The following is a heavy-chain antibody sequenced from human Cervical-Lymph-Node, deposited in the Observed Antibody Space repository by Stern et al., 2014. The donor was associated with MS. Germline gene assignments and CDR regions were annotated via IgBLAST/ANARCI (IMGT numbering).Heavy chain of an antibody. CDR3: ARHMAAAGTTLPDY. D-gene: IGHD6-13*01. Sequence: VQLLESGGGVVQPGRSLRLSCVASGLAFKNFGMHWVRQAPGKGLEWLSVIWHDGSNEYYADSLKGRFTISRDNSKNTLYLQMDTLGPDDTAVYYCARHMAAAGTTLPDYWGQGTLVTVSS. CDR2: IWHDGSNE. J-gene: IGHJ4*02. CDR1: GLAFKNFG. V-gene: IGHV3-33*03.